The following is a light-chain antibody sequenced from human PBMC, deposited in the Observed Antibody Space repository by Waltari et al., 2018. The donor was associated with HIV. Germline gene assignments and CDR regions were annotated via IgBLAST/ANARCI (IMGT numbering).Light chain of an antibody. Sequence: DIQMTQSPSSVSASLGDRVTITCRASQDINNWLAWYQQKPGRAPKLLIYAASTLQSGVPSRFSGSGSGTDFTLTISSLQPEEFATYYCQQANSVPLTFGQGTKLEIK. CDR1: QDINNW. CDR3: QQANSVPLT. J-gene: IGKJ2*01. V-gene: IGKV1D-12*01. CDR2: AAS.